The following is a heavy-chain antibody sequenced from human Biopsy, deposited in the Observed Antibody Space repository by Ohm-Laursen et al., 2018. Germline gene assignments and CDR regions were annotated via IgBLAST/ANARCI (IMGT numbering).Heavy chain of an antibody. CDR2: INYRGNT. CDR1: GASIAEYY. V-gene: IGHV4-59*13. D-gene: IGHD2-8*01. CDR3: ARDKVAYCPTTSCDNFGLDA. J-gene: IGHJ6*01. Sequence: PVTLSLTCNVPGASIAEYYWSWLRQSPGGGREWIGLINYRGNTNYNPSLKSRASLSLDTSKNHFSLKLTTVTAADTAVYYCARDKVAYCPTTSCDNFGLDAWGQGIAVTV.